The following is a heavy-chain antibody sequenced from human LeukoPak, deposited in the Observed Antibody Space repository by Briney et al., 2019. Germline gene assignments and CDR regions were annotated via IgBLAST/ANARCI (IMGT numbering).Heavy chain of an antibody. Sequence: SEILSLTCTVSGGSISSSSYYWGWIRQPPGKGLEWIGSIYYSGSTYYNPSLKSRVTISVDTSKNQFSLKLSSVTAADTAVYYCAREPGIAAAGLDYWGQGTLVTVSS. CDR2: IYYSGST. D-gene: IGHD6-13*01. CDR3: AREPGIAAAGLDY. CDR1: GGSISSSSYY. V-gene: IGHV4-39*01. J-gene: IGHJ4*02.